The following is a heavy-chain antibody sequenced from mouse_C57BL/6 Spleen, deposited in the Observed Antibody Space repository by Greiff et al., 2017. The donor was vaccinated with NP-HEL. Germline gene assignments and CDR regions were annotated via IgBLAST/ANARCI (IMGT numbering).Heavy chain of an antibody. CDR1: GYTFTDYY. CDR2: IYPGSGNT. Sequence: VQLQQSGAELVRPGASVKLSCKASGYTFTDYYINWVKQRPGQGLEWIARIYPGSGNTYYNEKFKGKATLTAEKSSSTAYMQLGSLTSEDSAVYFCARGFGSSHGWFAYWGQGTLVTVSA. J-gene: IGHJ3*01. V-gene: IGHV1-76*01. CDR3: ARGFGSSHGWFAY. D-gene: IGHD1-1*01.